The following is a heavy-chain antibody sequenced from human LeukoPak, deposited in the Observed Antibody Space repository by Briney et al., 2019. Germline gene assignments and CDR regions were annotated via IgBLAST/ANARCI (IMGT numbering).Heavy chain of an antibody. CDR1: GGSISSYY. CDR2: INHSGST. D-gene: IGHD4-23*01. J-gene: IGHJ4*02. CDR3: ARAINDYGGNDHYFDY. Sequence: SETLSLTCTVSGGSISSYYWSWIRQPPGKGLEWIGEINHSGSTNYNPSLKSRVTISVDTSKNPFSLKLSSVTAADTAVYYCARAINDYGGNDHYFDYWGQGTLVTVSS. V-gene: IGHV4-59*01.